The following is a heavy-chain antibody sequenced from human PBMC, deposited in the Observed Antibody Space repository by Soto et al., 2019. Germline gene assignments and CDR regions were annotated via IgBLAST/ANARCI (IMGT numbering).Heavy chain of an antibody. D-gene: IGHD3-10*01. CDR2: ISGSGGST. CDR1: GFTFSSYA. Sequence: GGSLRLSCAASGFTFSSYAMSWVRQAPGKGLEWVSAISGSGGSTYYADSVKGRFTISRDNSKNTLYLQMNSLRAEDTAVYYCAKIEGPNYYCSGSYGYWGQGPLVTVSS. J-gene: IGHJ4*02. V-gene: IGHV3-23*01. CDR3: AKIEGPNYYCSGSYGY.